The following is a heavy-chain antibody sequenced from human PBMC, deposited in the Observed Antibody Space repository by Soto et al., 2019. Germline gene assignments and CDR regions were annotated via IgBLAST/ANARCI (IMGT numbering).Heavy chain of an antibody. CDR1: GYSVSSSDYY. J-gene: IGHJ6*02. CDR2: MLYSGLT. V-gene: IGHV4-39*01. CDR3: APLSVSLSGPYGIHV. D-gene: IGHD2-15*01. Sequence: PSETLSLTCSVSGYSVSSSDYYWAWLRQPPGKGLEWIGSMLYSGLTYYNPSLKSRVTLSVDTSKNQCSVRLNSVTASDTAVYYCAPLSVSLSGPYGIHVWGQGTTVTVSS.